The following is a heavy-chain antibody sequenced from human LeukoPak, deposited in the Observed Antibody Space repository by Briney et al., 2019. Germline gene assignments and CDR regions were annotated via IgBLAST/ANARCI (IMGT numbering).Heavy chain of an antibody. J-gene: IGHJ4*02. CDR3: ASFGGGADY. D-gene: IGHD2-15*01. V-gene: IGHV3-30-3*01. CDR2: ISYDGSNK. Sequence: GRSLRLSCAASGFTFSSYAMHWVRQAPGKGLEWVAVISYDGSNKYYADSVKGRFTISRDNSKNTLYLQMNSLRAEDTAVYYCASFGGGADYWGQGTLVTVSP. CDR1: GFTFSSYA.